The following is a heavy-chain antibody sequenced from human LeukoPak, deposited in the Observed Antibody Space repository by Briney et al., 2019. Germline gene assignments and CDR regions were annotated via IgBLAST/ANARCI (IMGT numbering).Heavy chain of an antibody. V-gene: IGHV3-53*04. Sequence: GGSLRLSCAASGFTVSSNYMSWVRQAPGKGLEWVSVIYSDDSTYYADSVKGRFTISRHNSKNTLYLQMNSLRAEDTAVYYCARGGYSGYDRDAFDIWGQGTMVTVSS. CDR3: ARGGYSGYDRDAFDI. CDR2: IYSDDST. CDR1: GFTVSSNY. D-gene: IGHD5-12*01. J-gene: IGHJ3*02.